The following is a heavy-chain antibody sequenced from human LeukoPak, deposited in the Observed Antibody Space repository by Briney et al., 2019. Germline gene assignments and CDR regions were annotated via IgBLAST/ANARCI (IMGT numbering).Heavy chain of an antibody. CDR2: ISYDGSNA. D-gene: IGHD6-19*01. CDR3: ARDLVYSSGWFAGELDH. CDR1: GFAFSSDA. Sequence: GGSLRLSCSASGFAFSSDAMHWVRQAPGRGLEWLGVISYDGSNADHAESVRGRFTISRDNSKNTLFLQMNSLRPEDTAVYYCARDLVYSSGWFAGELDHWGLGTLVIVSS. J-gene: IGHJ4*02. V-gene: IGHV3-30*04.